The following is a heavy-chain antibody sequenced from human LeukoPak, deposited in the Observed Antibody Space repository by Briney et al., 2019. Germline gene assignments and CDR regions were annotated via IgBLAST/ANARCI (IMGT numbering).Heavy chain of an antibody. V-gene: IGHV1-2*02. J-gene: IGHJ1*01. CDR3: ARRGGGSWYDKYFQH. CDR2: INPNSGGT. Sequence: ASVKVSCKASGYTFTGYYMHWVRQAPGQGLEWMGWINPNSGGTNYAQKFQGRVTMTRDTSISSAYVELSRLRSDDTAVYYCARRGGGSWYDKYFQHWGQGTLVTVSS. D-gene: IGHD6-13*01. CDR1: GYTFTGYY.